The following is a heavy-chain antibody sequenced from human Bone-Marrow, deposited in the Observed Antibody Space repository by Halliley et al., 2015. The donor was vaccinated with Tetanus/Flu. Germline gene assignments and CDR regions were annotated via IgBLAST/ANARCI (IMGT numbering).Heavy chain of an antibody. V-gene: IGHV4-59*01. Sequence: KELGWIGYISHSGDTSYNPSLEGRGSISVDKSKNQFSLMLTSVTAADTAVYYCAAGSGTYWLDPWGQGTLVTVSS. CDR2: ISHSGDT. CDR3: AAGSGTYWLDP. D-gene: IGHD3-10*01. J-gene: IGHJ5*02.